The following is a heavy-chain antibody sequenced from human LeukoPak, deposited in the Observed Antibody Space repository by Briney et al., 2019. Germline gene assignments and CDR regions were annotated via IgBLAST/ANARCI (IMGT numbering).Heavy chain of an antibody. Sequence: SQTLSLTCNVSGGSISSGDYYWSWIRQPPGKGLEWIGYIYYRGSTYYNPSLKSRVTITLDTSKNQFSLKLSSVTAAETAVYFCARRSPNYSGSGSAFDIWGQGTMVTVSS. CDR1: GGSISSGDYY. CDR2: IYYRGST. J-gene: IGHJ3*02. D-gene: IGHD3-10*01. CDR3: ARRSPNYSGSGSAFDI. V-gene: IGHV4-30-4*01.